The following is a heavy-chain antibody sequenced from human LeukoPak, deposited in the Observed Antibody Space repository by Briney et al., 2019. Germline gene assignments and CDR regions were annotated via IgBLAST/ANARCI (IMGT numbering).Heavy chain of an antibody. CDR1: GGSFSGYY. Sequence: SETLSLTCAVYGGSFSGYYWSWIRQPPGKGLEWIGEINHSGSTNYNPSLKSRVTISVDTSKNQFSLKLSSVTAADTAVYYCAGRGNIVVVPAARMNWFDPWGQGTLVTVSS. V-gene: IGHV4-34*01. CDR3: AGRGNIVVVPAARMNWFDP. CDR2: INHSGST. J-gene: IGHJ5*02. D-gene: IGHD2-2*01.